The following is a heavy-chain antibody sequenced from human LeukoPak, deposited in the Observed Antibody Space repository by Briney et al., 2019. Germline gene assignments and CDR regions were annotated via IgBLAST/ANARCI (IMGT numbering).Heavy chain of an antibody. CDR3: ARDGYDSSGPNAFDI. CDR2: TSHIGRT. Sequence: SETLSLTCAVYGGSLSDYYWSWIRQPPGKGLEWIGETSHIGRTNYNPSLKSRVTISVDTSKNQFSLKLSSVTAADTAVYYCARDGYDSSGPNAFDIWGQGTMVTVSS. J-gene: IGHJ3*02. CDR1: GGSLSDYY. V-gene: IGHV4-34*01. D-gene: IGHD3-22*01.